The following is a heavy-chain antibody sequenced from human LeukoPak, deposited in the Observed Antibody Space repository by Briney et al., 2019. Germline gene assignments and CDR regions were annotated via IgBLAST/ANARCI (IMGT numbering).Heavy chain of an antibody. CDR2: ISGSGGST. CDR1: GFTFSSYA. Sequence: GGSLRLSCAASGFTFSSYAMSWVRQAPGKGLEWVSAISGSGGSTYYADSVKGRFTISRDNSKNTLYLQMNSLRAEDTAVYYCAIYLNEIRYGSPYGMDVWGQGTTVTVSS. J-gene: IGHJ6*02. CDR3: AIYLNEIRYGSPYGMDV. D-gene: IGHD4-17*01. V-gene: IGHV3-23*01.